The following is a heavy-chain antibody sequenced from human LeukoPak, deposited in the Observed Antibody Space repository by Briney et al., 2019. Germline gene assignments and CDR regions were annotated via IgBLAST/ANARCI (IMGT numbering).Heavy chain of an antibody. CDR1: GFTFSSYW. D-gene: IGHD3-16*01. CDR3: ARAAENYGGRFDS. Sequence: GGSLRLSYTASGFTFSSYWMTWVRQAPGKGLEWVANIKQDGSEKYYVDSVKGRFTISRDNAKNSLYLQMNSLRAEDTAVYYCARAAENYGGRFDSWGQGTLVTVSS. V-gene: IGHV3-7*01. J-gene: IGHJ4*02. CDR2: IKQDGSEK.